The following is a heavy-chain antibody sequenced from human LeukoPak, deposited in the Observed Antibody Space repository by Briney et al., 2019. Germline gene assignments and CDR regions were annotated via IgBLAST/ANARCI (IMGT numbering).Heavy chain of an antibody. CDR3: ARAGYSPYKSGVDY. CDR2: ISSSSAYT. J-gene: IGHJ4*02. D-gene: IGHD4-11*01. V-gene: IGHV3-21*01. Sequence: GGSLRLSCAASGFTFTSYTMNWVRQAPGKGLEWVSSISSSSAYTNYADSLKGGFTISRDNTKNSLFLQMNSLRAEDTAVYYCARAGYSPYKSGVDYWGQGTLVTVSS. CDR1: GFTFTSYT.